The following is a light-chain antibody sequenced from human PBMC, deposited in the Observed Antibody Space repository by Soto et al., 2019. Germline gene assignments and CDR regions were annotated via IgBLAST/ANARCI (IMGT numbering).Light chain of an antibody. CDR1: QGVGRF. CDR3: QQHDSSPLT. J-gene: IGKJ4*01. CDR2: GAS. Sequence: EIVLTQSPGTLSLSPGERATLSCRASQGVGRFLAWYQQKPGQAPRLPIYGASGRATGTPDRFSGSGSGTDFTLTISRLEPEDFAVYHCQQHDSSPLTFGGGTKVDIK. V-gene: IGKV3-20*01.